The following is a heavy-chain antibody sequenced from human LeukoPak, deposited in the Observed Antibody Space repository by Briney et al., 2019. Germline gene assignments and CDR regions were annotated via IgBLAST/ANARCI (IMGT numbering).Heavy chain of an antibody. CDR2: IWYDGSNK. J-gene: IGHJ3*02. D-gene: IGHD6-13*01. CDR1: GFTFSSYG. Sequence: GGSLRLSCAASGFTFSSYGMHWVRQAPGKGLEWVAVIWYDGSNKYYADSVKGRFTISRDNSKNTLYLQMNSLRAEDTAVYYCAITAAAVPDAFDIWGQGTMVTVSS. CDR3: AITAAAVPDAFDI. V-gene: IGHV3-33*01.